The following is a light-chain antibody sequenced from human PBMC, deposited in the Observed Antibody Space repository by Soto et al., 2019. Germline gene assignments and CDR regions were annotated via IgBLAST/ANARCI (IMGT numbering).Light chain of an antibody. Sequence: EIVLTQSPVTLSLSQCERATLSFRASQSFRGLLAWYQQKPGQAPRLLIYDAYNRATGIPPRFSGSGSGTDFTLTISSLEPEDSAVYYCQQRHMWPITFGQGTRLEIK. CDR1: QSFRGL. V-gene: IGKV3-11*01. CDR3: QQRHMWPIT. CDR2: DAY. J-gene: IGKJ5*01.